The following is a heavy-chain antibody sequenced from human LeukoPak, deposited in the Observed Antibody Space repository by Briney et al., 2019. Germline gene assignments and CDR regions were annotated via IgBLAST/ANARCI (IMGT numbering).Heavy chain of an antibody. CDR1: GGSFSGYY. J-gene: IGHJ4*02. Sequence: PSETLSLTCAVYGGSFSGYYWSWFRQPRGKGLEGFGELNHRGSTNYNPSLKSRVTISVDTSKNQFSLKLSSVTAADTAVYYCARALTRGYCTGGVCYRSPGCYDYWGQGTLVTASS. D-gene: IGHD2-8*02. CDR3: ARALTRGYCTGGVCYRSPGCYDY. CDR2: LNHRGST. V-gene: IGHV4-34*01.